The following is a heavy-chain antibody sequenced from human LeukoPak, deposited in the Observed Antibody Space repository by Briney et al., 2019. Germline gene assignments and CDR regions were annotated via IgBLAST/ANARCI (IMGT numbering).Heavy chain of an antibody. CDR1: GGTFSSYA. V-gene: IGHV1-69*05. Sequence: GSSVKVSCKASGGTFSSYAISWVRQAPGQGLEWMGGIIPIFGTANYAQKFQGRVTITTDESTSTAYMELSSLRSEDTAVYYCARSRYGGNPRGYYYYYKDVWGKGTTVTVSS. CDR3: ARSRYGGNPRGYYYYYKDV. CDR2: IIPIFGTA. D-gene: IGHD4-23*01. J-gene: IGHJ6*03.